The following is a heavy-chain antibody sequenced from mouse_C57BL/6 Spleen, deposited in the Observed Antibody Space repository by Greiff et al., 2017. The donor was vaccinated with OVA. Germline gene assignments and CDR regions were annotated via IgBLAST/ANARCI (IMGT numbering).Heavy chain of an antibody. J-gene: IGHJ2*01. D-gene: IGHD1-1*01. CDR1: GYTFTDYY. Sequence: VQLQQSGPELVKPGASVKLSCKASGYTFTDYYMNWVKQSHGKSLEWIGDINPNNGGTSYNQKFKGKATLTVDKSSSTAYMQLRSLTSEDSAVYYCARGAAIYYYDCSYVDDYWGQGTTLTVSS. CDR3: ARGAAIYYYDCSYVDDY. CDR2: INPNNGGT. V-gene: IGHV1-26*01.